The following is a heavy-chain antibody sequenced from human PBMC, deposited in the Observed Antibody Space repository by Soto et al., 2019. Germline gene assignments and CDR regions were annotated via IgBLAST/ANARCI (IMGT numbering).Heavy chain of an antibody. D-gene: IGHD6-19*01. V-gene: IGHV1-18*01. CDR3: AIIAVAATVDDAFDI. Sequence: ASVKVSCKASGYTFTSYGISWVRQAPGQGLEWMGWISAYNGNTNYAQKLQGRVTMTTDTSTSTAYMELRSLRSDDTAVYYCAIIAVAATVDDAFDIWGQGTMVTVSS. CDR1: GYTFTSYG. CDR2: ISAYNGNT. J-gene: IGHJ3*02.